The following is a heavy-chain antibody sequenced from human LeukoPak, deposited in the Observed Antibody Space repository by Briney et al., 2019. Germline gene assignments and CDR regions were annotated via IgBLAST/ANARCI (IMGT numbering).Heavy chain of an antibody. CDR1: GFTFSNFG. CDR2: IYNDGSNQ. D-gene: IGHD3-22*01. CDR3: AKDASGPYYSLFDS. V-gene: IGHV3-30*18. Sequence: GRSLRLSCAASGFTFSNFGLHWVRQAPGKGLEWVAVIYNDGSNQLYGDSVMGRFTISRDNSKSTLSLQMNSLSAEDTAAYYCAKDASGPYYSLFDSWGQGTLVIVSS. J-gene: IGHJ5*01.